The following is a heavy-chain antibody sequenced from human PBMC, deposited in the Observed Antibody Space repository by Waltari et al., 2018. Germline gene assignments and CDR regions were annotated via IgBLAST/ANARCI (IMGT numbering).Heavy chain of an antibody. Sequence: EVQLVESGGGLVQPGGSLRLSCSASGLTFSSYELTWVRQAPGKGLEWVSYISSSGSTIYYADSVKGRFTISRDNAKNSLYLQMNSLRAEDTAVYYCARDLVRGTRGFDYWGQGTLVTVSS. V-gene: IGHV3-48*03. CDR2: ISSSGSTI. J-gene: IGHJ4*02. CDR3: ARDLVRGTRGFDY. D-gene: IGHD1-26*01. CDR1: GLTFSSYE.